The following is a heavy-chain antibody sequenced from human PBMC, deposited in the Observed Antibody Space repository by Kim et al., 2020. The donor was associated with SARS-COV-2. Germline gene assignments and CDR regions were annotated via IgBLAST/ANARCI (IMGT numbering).Heavy chain of an antibody. V-gene: IGHV3-48*02. Sequence: SGKGRFTISRDNAKNSLYLQMNSLRDEDTAVYYCARDGGYCSSTSCSLDYWGQGTLVTVSS. D-gene: IGHD2-2*01. J-gene: IGHJ4*02. CDR3: ARDGGYCSSTSCSLDY.